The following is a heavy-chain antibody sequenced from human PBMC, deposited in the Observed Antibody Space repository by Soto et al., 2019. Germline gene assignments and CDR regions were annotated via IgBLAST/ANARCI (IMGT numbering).Heavy chain of an antibody. J-gene: IGHJ6*02. CDR1: GYNFTSYA. CDR3: ARVSGSSSGWYYYYYGMDV. CDR2: INAGNGNT. V-gene: IGHV1-3*01. Sequence: QVQLVQSGAEVKKPGASVKVSCKASGYNFTSYAMHWVRQAPGQRLEWMGWINAGNGNTKYSQKFQGRVTITRDTSASTAYMELSSLRSEDTAVYYCARVSGSSSGWYYYYYGMDVWGQGTTVTVSS. D-gene: IGHD6-19*01.